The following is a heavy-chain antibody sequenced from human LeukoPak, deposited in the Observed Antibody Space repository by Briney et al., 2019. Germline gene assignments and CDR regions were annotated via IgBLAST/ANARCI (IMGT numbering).Heavy chain of an antibody. CDR1: GYSFTSYW. V-gene: IGHV5-51*01. Sequence: HGESLKISCKGSGYSFTSYWIGWVRQMRGKGLEWMGIIYPGDSDTRYSPSFQGQVTISADKSISTAYLQWSSLKASDTAMYYCARPLVGADTLFDYWGQGTLVTVSS. CDR2: IYPGDSDT. CDR3: ARPLVGADTLFDY. D-gene: IGHD1-26*01. J-gene: IGHJ4*02.